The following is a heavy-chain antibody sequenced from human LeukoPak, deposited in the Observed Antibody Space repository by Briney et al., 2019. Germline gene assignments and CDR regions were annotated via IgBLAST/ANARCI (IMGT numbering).Heavy chain of an antibody. V-gene: IGHV4-30-4*01. CDR3: ASSGIAARHYYMDV. D-gene: IGHD6-6*01. J-gene: IGHJ6*03. CDR1: GGSISSGDYY. CDR2: IYYSGST. Sequence: PSQTLSLTCTVSGGSISSGDYYWSWIRQPPGKGLEWIGYIYYSGSTYYNPSLKSRVTMSVDTSKNQFSLKLSSVTAADTAVYYCASSGIAARHYYMDVWGKGTTVTVSS.